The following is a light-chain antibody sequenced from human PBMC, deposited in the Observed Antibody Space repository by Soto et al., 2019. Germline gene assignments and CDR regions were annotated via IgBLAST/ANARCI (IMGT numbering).Light chain of an antibody. V-gene: IGKV3-11*01. CDR2: DAS. CDR3: QQRSNWPSIT. Sequence: IVLTQSPATLSVYQGERATLSCRASQSVSSYLAWYQQKPGQAPRLLIFDASNRATGIPARFSGSGSGTDLTLTINSLEPEDFAVYYCQQRSNWPSITFGQGTRLEIK. CDR1: QSVSSY. J-gene: IGKJ5*01.